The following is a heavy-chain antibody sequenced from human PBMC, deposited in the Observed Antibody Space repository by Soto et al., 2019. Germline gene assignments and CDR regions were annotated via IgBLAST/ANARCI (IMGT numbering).Heavy chain of an antibody. J-gene: IGHJ3*02. D-gene: IGHD6-6*01. CDR3: ARTAGIAAHLIAALDI. CDR1: GVSFCSSV. CDR2: IWYDGSNK. Sequence: PGCCLGLCCAASGVSFCSSVVYGVRQDPGKGLERVAVIWYDGSNKYYADSVKGRFTISRDNSKNTLYLQMNSLRAEDTAVYYCARTAGIAAHLIAALDILVQGTLDTVS. V-gene: IGHV3-33*01.